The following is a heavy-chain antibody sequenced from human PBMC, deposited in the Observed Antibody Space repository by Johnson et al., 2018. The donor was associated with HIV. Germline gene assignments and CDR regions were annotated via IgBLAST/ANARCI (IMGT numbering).Heavy chain of an antibody. Sequence: QVQLVESGGGVVQPGRSLRLSCAASGFTFSSYAMHWVRQAPGKGLEWVAVMSYDGSNKYYADSVKGRFTISRDNSKNTLYLQMNSLRAEDTAVYYCAKGHCIAAAGVGAACHAFDIWGQGTMVTVSS. D-gene: IGHD6-13*01. CDR1: GFTFSSYA. V-gene: IGHV3-30*04. CDR3: AKGHCIAAAGVGAACHAFDI. CDR2: MSYDGSNK. J-gene: IGHJ3*02.